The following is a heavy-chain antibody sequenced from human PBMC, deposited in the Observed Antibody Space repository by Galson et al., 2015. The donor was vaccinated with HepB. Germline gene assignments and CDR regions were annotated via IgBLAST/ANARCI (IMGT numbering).Heavy chain of an antibody. CDR2: ISWNSGSI. V-gene: IGHV3-9*01. J-gene: IGHJ3*02. CDR3: AKDIEFASMVVVGNDAFHI. Sequence: SLRLSCAASGFTFDDYAMHWVRQAPGKGLEWVSGISWNSGSIGYADSVKGRFYISRDNVKNSLYLQMNSLRTEDTAVYYCAKDIEFASMVVVGNDAFHIWGQGTMVTVSS. CDR1: GFTFDDYA. D-gene: IGHD2-15*01.